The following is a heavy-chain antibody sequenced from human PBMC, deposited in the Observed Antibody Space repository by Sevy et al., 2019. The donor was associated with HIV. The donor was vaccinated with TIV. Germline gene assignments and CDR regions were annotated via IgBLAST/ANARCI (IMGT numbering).Heavy chain of an antibody. V-gene: IGHV3-21*01. J-gene: IGHJ4*02. Sequence: GGSLRLSCTASGFTFSSFSMSWLRQAPGNGLEWVASINSRSTYIYHADPVKGRFTISRDNAKNSLYLQMNSLRAEDTAVYYCPRDPSPGITAIQDYSGPRTLVTVSS. D-gene: IGHD2-21*02. CDR1: GFTFSSFS. CDR2: INSRSTYI. CDR3: PRDPSPGITAIQDY.